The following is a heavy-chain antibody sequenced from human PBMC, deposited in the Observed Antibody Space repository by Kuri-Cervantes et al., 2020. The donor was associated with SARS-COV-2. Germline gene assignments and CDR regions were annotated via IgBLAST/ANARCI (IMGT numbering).Heavy chain of an antibody. Sequence: ESLKISCTVSGGSVSSGSYYWSWIRQPPGKGLEWIGYIYYSGSTNYNPSLKSRVTISVDTSKNQFSLKLSSVTAADTAVYYCARNLDDYNPKLGDYWGQGTLVTVSS. V-gene: IGHV4-61*01. CDR1: GGSVSSGSYY. CDR2: IYYSGST. D-gene: IGHD5-24*01. CDR3: ARNLDDYNPKLGDY. J-gene: IGHJ4*02.